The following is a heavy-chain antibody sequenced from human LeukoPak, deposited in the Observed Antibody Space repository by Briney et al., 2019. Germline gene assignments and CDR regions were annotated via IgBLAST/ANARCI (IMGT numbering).Heavy chain of an antibody. V-gene: IGHV4-34*01. CDR2: INYNGEIT. J-gene: IGHJ4*02. D-gene: IGHD6-19*01. CDR3: ARGSGWYTQFFDY. CDR1: GGSFSGYL. Sequence: PSETLSLTCAVSGGSFSGYLWSWLRQPPGKGLEWVGEINYNGEITNYNPSLKSRVTISVDTSRNQFSLKLTSVTAADTAVYYCARGSGWYTQFFDYWGQGTLVTVSS.